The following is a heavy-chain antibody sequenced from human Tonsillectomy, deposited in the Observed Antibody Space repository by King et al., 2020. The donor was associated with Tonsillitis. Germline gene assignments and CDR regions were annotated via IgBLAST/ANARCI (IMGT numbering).Heavy chain of an antibody. V-gene: IGHV4-39*01. CDR2: IYNTGSA. J-gene: IGHJ1*01. CDR3: ARDPKNFSDSRFEYFQH. D-gene: IGHD3-22*01. Sequence: QLQESGPGLVKPSETLSLTCTVSGGSISTSSYYWGWIRQPPGKGLEWIGSIYNTGSAYSNPSLQPRVTISVDTSKNEFSLKLSSVTAADTAVYYCARDPKNFSDSRFEYFQHWGQGTLVTVSS. CDR1: GGSISTSSYY.